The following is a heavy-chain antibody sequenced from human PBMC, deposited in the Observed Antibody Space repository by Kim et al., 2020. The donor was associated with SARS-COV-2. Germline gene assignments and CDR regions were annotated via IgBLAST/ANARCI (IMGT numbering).Heavy chain of an antibody. CDR3: ARVGIAAGDYLKFDY. CDR1: GFTFSSYW. D-gene: IGHD6-13*01. Sequence: GGSLRLSCAASGFTFSSYWMSWVRQAPGKGLEWVANIKQDGSEKYYVDSVKGRFTISRDNAKNSLYLQMNSLRAEDTAVYYCARVGIAAGDYLKFDYWGQGTLVTVSS. J-gene: IGHJ4*02. V-gene: IGHV3-7*01. CDR2: IKQDGSEK.